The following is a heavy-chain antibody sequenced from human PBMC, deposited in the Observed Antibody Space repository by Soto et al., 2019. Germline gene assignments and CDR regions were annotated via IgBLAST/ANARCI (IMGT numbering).Heavy chain of an antibody. J-gene: IGHJ6*02. CDR3: APDPEGDMVRGFYYYYGMDV. CDR1: GFTFTSSA. CDR2: IVVGSGNT. V-gene: IGHV1-58*01. Sequence: QMQLVKSGHEVKKPGTSVKVSCKASGFTFTSSAVQWVRQARGQRLEWIGWIVVGSGNTNHAQKFQERVTITRDMSTITAYMELWSLIAEDTAMYYCAPDPEGDMVRGFYYYYGMDVWVQGTTVTVTS. D-gene: IGHD3-10*01.